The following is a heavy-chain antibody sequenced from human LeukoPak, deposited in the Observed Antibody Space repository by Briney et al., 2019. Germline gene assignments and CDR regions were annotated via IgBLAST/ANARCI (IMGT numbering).Heavy chain of an antibody. V-gene: IGHV1-18*01. CDR3: ARDTALIITPGGPDY. J-gene: IGHJ4*02. CDR1: GYTFISYG. CDR2: VSAYADDT. Sequence: AASVKVSCKASGYTFISYGISWVRQAPGQGLEWMGWVSAYADDTNYVQKFQGRVTMTTDTSTGTAYMELRSLTSDDTALYYCARDTALIITPGGPDYWGRGTLITVSS. D-gene: IGHD3-10*01.